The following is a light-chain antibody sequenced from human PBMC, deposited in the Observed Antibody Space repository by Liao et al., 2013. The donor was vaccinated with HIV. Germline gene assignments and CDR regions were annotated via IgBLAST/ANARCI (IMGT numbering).Light chain of an antibody. V-gene: IGLV3-21*01. CDR3: QAWDTTTAV. CDR1: NIGSKS. J-gene: IGLJ2*01. Sequence: SYELTQSPSVSVAPGKTARITCGGNNIGSKSVHWHQQKPGQAPVLVIYYDNDRPSGIPERFSGSNSGNTATLTISGTQAMDEADYYCQAWDTTTAVFGGGTKLTVL. CDR2: YDN.